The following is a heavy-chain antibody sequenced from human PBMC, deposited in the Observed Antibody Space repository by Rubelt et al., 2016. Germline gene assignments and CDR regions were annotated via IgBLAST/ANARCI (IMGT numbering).Heavy chain of an antibody. V-gene: IGHV1-2*02. CDR1: GYTFTGYY. Sequence: QVQLVQSGAEVKKPGASVKVSCKASGYTFTGYYMHWVRQAPGQGLEWMGWINPNSGGTNYAPKFQGRVTMTRETSISTAYMELSRLRSDDTAVYYCARFAIGGHSSGYLFDYWGQGTLVTVSS. D-gene: IGHD3-22*01. CDR3: ARFAIGGHSSGYLFDY. J-gene: IGHJ4*02. CDR2: INPNSGGT.